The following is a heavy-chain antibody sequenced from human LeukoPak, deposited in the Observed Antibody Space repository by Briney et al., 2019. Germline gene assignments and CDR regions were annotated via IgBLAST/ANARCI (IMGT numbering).Heavy chain of an antibody. V-gene: IGHV4-39*01. CDR2: IYYSGST. CDR1: GGSISSSSYY. CDR3: ARLYYYGSGSYTAFDP. D-gene: IGHD3-10*01. Sequence: NPSETLSLTCTVSGGSISSSSYYWGWIRQPPGKGREWIGSIYYSGSTYYNPSLKSRVTISVDTSKNQFSLKLSSVTAADTAVYYCARLYYYGSGSYTAFDPWGQGTLVTVSS. J-gene: IGHJ5*02.